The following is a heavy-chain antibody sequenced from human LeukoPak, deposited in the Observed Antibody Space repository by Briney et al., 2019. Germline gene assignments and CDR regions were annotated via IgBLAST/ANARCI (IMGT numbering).Heavy chain of an antibody. D-gene: IGHD3-22*01. V-gene: IGHV3-30-3*01. CDR3: ARDHGSGYYLHFDY. J-gene: IGHJ4*02. Sequence: RGGSLRLSCAASGFTFSSYAMHWVRQAPGKGLKWVAVISYDGSNKYYADSVKGRFTISRDNSKNTLYLQMNSLRAEDTAVYYCARDHGSGYYLHFDYWGQGTLVTVSS. CDR1: GFTFSSYA. CDR2: ISYDGSNK.